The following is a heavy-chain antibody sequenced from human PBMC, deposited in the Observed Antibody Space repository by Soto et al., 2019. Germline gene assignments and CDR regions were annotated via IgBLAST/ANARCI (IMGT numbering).Heavy chain of an antibody. CDR3: PKDFRKSGVFGFDY. CDR2: ISGNDDST. V-gene: IGHV3-23*01. J-gene: IGHJ4*02. Sequence: HXGSLGLSFVASEFTFSNYAMSWVRQAPGKGLEWVSAISGNDDSTYYADSVKGRCIISRDNSKNTLDLQMNSLRAQDTAVYYCPKDFRKSGVFGFDYWGQGIRVTVS. CDR1: EFTFSNYA. D-gene: IGHD6-13*01.